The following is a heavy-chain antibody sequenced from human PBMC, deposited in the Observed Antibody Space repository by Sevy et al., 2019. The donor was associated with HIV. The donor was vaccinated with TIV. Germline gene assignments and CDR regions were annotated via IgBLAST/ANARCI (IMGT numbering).Heavy chain of an antibody. D-gene: IGHD3-22*01. CDR1: GYTLSELS. V-gene: IGHV1-24*01. Sequence: ASVKVSCMVSGYTLSELSMHWVRQAPGKVLEWMGSFDPEDDETIYAQKFQGRVTMTEDTSTDTAYMELNNLRSEDTAVYYCATTKDYYDSSGSPFDYWGQGTLVTVSS. J-gene: IGHJ4*02. CDR3: ATTKDYYDSSGSPFDY. CDR2: FDPEDDET.